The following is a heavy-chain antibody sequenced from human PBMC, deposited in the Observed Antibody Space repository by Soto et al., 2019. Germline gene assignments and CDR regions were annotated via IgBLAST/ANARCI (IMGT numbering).Heavy chain of an antibody. Sequence: GASVKVSCKASGYTFTSYAMHWVRQAPGQRLEWMGWINAGNGNTKYSQKFQGRVTITRDTSASTAYMELSSLRSEDTAVYYCARGGGCSSTSPHCNWFDPWGQGTLVTVSS. CDR1: GYTFTSYA. D-gene: IGHD2-2*01. CDR3: ARGGGCSSTSPHCNWFDP. V-gene: IGHV1-3*01. CDR2: INAGNGNT. J-gene: IGHJ5*02.